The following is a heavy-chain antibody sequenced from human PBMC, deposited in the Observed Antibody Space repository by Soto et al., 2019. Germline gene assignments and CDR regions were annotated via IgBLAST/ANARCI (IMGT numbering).Heavy chain of an antibody. J-gene: IGHJ6*02. CDR3: ARGEGSAAASDYYYYGMDV. D-gene: IGHD6-13*01. Sequence: ASVKVSCKASGYTFTSYGISWVRQAPGQGLEWMGWISAYNGNTNYAQKLQGRVTMTTDTSTSTAYMELRSLRSDDTAVYYCARGEGSAAASDYYYYGMDVWGQGTTVTVAS. CDR2: ISAYNGNT. V-gene: IGHV1-18*01. CDR1: GYTFTSYG.